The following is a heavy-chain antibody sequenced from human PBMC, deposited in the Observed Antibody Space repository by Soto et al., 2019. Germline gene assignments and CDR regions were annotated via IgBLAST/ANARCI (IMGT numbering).Heavy chain of an antibody. D-gene: IGHD2-8*02. CDR1: VFSLTTSKVG. CDR2: IFWDDEK. CDR3: VHRQADCTGGNCWVSIDY. V-gene: IGHV2-5*02. Sequence: SGPTLVNPTQTLTLTCTVSVFSLTTSKVGVGWLRQPPGKTLEWLALIFWDDEKRYSPSLKSRLTITKDTSKNQVVLTMTNLDPLDTATYYCVHRQADCTGGNCWVSIDYWGQGTLVTVSS. J-gene: IGHJ4*02.